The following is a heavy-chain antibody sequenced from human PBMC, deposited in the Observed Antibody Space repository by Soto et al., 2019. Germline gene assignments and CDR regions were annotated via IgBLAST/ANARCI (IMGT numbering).Heavy chain of an antibody. D-gene: IGHD5-12*01. Sequence: QVQLQQWGAGLLKPSETLSLNCAVNGGSLSGYYWSWIRQPPGKGLEWIGEIKDGGRTNYSPSLTRRARVSPCAAGRRLSLRLDSVAAAETGVYYCASGPEGVVATHWDQGTLVTVSS. CDR2: IKDGGRT. CDR1: GGSLSGYY. J-gene: IGHJ1*01. V-gene: IGHV4-34*01. CDR3: ASGPEGVVATH.